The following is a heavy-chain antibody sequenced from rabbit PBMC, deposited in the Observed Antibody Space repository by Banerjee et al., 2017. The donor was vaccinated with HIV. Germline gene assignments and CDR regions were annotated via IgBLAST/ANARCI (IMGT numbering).Heavy chain of an antibody. CDR3: ARAGSGYRQFDL. CDR1: GFTISSNYR. V-gene: IGHV1S45*01. CDR2: IWTNNGSP. D-gene: IGHD8-1*01. J-gene: IGHJ4*01. Sequence: QEQLEESGGGLVKPEGSLTLTCKASGFTISSNYRMCWVRQAPGKGLEWIGCIWTNNGSPYYASWAKGRFTISKTSSTTVTLQMTSLTAADTATYFCARAGSGYRQFDLWGPGTLVTV.